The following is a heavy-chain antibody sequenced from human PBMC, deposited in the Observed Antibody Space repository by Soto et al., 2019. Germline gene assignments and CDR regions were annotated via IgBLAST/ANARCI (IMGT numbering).Heavy chain of an antibody. Sequence: QVTLKESGPVLVKPTETLTLTCTVSGFSLSSARMGVSWIRQPPGKALEWLAHIFSNDEKSYSTSLKSRLTISKDTSQGPVVLTMPDKAPVDTATYDCARWASYDFWSGYPPTWLDPWGQGTLVTVSP. D-gene: IGHD3-3*01. CDR3: ARWASYDFWSGYPPTWLDP. CDR1: GFSLSSARMG. J-gene: IGHJ5*02. V-gene: IGHV2-26*01. CDR2: IFSNDEK.